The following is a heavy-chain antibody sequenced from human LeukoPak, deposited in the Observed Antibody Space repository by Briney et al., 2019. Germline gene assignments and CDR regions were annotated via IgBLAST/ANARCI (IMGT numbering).Heavy chain of an antibody. CDR2: IIAVFAST. J-gene: IGHJ3*01. CDR3: VREGNSGYFLEEGESDV. Sequence: SVKVSCKTSGGTFSNHPISWVRQAPGQGLEWMGGIIAVFASTQYAQKFQGRVAITSDESGRIADLELSSLTAEDTAVYYCVREGNSGYFLEEGESDVWGQGTMVLVS. D-gene: IGHD5-12*01. V-gene: IGHV1-69*01. CDR1: GGTFSNHP.